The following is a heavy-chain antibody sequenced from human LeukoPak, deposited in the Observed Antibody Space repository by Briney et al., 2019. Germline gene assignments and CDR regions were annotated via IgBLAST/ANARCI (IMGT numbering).Heavy chain of an antibody. CDR2: IYYSGST. CDR3: AGSSGPAGWFDP. Sequence: PSQTLSLTCTVSGGSISSGDYYWSWIRQPPGKGLEWIGYIYYSGSTYYNPSLKSRATISVDTSKNQFSLKLSSVTAADTAVYYCAGSSGPAGWFDPWGQGTLITVSS. CDR1: GGSISSGDYY. J-gene: IGHJ5*02. V-gene: IGHV4-30-4*08. D-gene: IGHD3-22*01.